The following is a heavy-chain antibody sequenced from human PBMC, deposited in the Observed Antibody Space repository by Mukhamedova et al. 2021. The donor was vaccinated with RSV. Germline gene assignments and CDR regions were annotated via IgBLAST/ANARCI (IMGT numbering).Heavy chain of an antibody. CDR3: ARDPLSGYLYYFDY. CDR1: A. D-gene: IGHD3-22*01. J-gene: IGHJ4*02. CDR2: ISSDGSNK. Sequence: AVHWVRQAPGKGLQWVAVISSDGSNKYYADSVKGRFIISRDNSKNTLSLQMNSLRAEDTAVYYCARDPLSGYLYYFDYWGQGTLVT. V-gene: IGHV3-30-3*01.